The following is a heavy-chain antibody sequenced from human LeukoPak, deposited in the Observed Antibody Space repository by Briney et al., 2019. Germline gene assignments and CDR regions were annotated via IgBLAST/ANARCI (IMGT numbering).Heavy chain of an antibody. CDR1: GFSLDDYA. D-gene: IGHD3-16*01. V-gene: IGHV3-9*01. CDR3: AKRKAGGYALDI. Sequence: GGSLRLSCAALGFSLDDYAMYWVRQAPGKGLEWVSGISWSSVSIGYADSVKGRFTISRDNAKNSLYLQMNSLKAEGTALYYCAKRKAGGYALDIWGQGTMVTVSS. J-gene: IGHJ3*02. CDR2: ISWSSVSI.